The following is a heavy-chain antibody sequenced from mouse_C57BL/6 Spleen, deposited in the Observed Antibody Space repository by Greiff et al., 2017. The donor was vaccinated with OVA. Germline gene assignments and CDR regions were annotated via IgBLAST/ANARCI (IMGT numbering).Heavy chain of an antibody. CDR2: IYPGSGST. CDR1: GYTFTSYW. CDR3: ARVPTVVAGGFDY. D-gene: IGHD1-1*01. J-gene: IGHJ2*01. V-gene: IGHV1-55*01. Sequence: VQLKQPGAELVKPGASVKMSCKASGYTFTSYWITWVKQRPGQGLEWIGDIYPGSGSTNYNEKFKSKATLTVDTSSSTAYMQLSSLTSEDSAVYYCARVPTVVAGGFDYWGQGTTLTVSS.